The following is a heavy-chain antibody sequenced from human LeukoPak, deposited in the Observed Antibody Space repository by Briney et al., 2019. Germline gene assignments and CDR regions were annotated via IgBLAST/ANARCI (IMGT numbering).Heavy chain of an antibody. CDR1: GFTFSSYS. Sequence: PGRSLRLSCAASGFTFSSYSMNWVRQAPGKGLEWVSSISSSSSYIYYADSVKGRFTISRDNAKNSLYLQMNSLRAEDTAVYYCAKIAVADAFDIWGQGTMVTVSS. CDR2: ISSSSSYI. V-gene: IGHV3-21*01. J-gene: IGHJ3*02. D-gene: IGHD6-19*01. CDR3: AKIAVADAFDI.